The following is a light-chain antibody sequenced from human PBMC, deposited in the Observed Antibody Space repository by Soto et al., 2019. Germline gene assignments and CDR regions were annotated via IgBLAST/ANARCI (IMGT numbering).Light chain of an antibody. V-gene: IGLV2-8*01. Sequence: LTQPPSASGSPGQSVAISCAGTINDVGGYNYVSWYQQHPGKVPQLMIYQVTKRPSGVPDRFSASKSDTTASLTISGLQAEDEGDYYCMSYAGGNRFVFGTG. CDR2: QVT. CDR1: INDVGGYNY. CDR3: MSYAGGNRFV. J-gene: IGLJ1*01.